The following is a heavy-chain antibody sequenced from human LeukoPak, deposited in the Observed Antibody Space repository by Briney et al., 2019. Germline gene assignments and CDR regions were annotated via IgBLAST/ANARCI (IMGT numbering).Heavy chain of an antibody. V-gene: IGHV3-23*01. J-gene: IGHJ4*02. CDR1: GFTFSSYA. D-gene: IGHD1-26*01. Sequence: PGGSLRLSCAASGFTFSSYAMSWVRQAPGKGLEWVSAISGSGGSTYYADSVKGRFTISRDNSKNTLYLQMNSLRAEDTAVYYCAKDPSRTHSGSLYFDYWGQGTLVTVSS. CDR2: ISGSGGST. CDR3: AKDPSRTHSGSLYFDY.